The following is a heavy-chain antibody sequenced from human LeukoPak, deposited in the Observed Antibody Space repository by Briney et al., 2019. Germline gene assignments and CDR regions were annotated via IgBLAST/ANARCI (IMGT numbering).Heavy chain of an antibody. D-gene: IGHD1-7*01. CDR1: GGSIGSGGYY. J-gene: IGHJ6*02. V-gene: IGHV4-31*03. CDR3: ARALGPATGTTYYGMDV. CDR2: IYYSGST. Sequence: SQTLSLTCTVSGGSIGSGGYYWSWIRQHPGKGLEWIGYIYYSGSTYYNPSLKSRVTISVDTSKNQFSLKLSSVTAADTAVYYCARALGPATGTTYYGMDVWGQGTTVTVSS.